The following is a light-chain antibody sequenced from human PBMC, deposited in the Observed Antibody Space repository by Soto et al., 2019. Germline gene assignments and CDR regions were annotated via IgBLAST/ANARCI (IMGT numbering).Light chain of an antibody. J-gene: IGKJ5*01. CDR1: QSVSSSN. CDR3: QQYGSSRIT. CDR2: GAS. Sequence: DIVLTQSPGTLSLSPGERATLSCRASQSVSSSNLAWYQQKPGQAPRLLIYGASSRATGIPDRFSGSGSATDFTLTISRLEPEDFAVYYCQQYGSSRITFGQGTRLEIK. V-gene: IGKV3-20*01.